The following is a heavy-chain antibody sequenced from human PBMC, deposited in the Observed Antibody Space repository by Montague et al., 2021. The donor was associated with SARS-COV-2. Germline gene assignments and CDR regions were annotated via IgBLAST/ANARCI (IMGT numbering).Heavy chain of an antibody. D-gene: IGHD3-10*01. CDR3: ARDCYDYGSGSYQRWFDP. CDR1: GYSISSGYY. Sequence: SETLSLTCTVSGYSISSGYYWGWIRQPPGKGLEWIGSIYHSGSTYYNPPLESRVTISVDTSKNQFSLKLSSVTAADTAVYYCARDCYDYGSGSYQRWFDPWGQGTLVTVSS. V-gene: IGHV4-38-2*02. CDR2: IYHSGST. J-gene: IGHJ5*02.